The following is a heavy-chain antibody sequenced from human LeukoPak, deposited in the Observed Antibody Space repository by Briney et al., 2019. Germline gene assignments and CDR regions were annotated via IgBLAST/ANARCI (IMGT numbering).Heavy chain of an antibody. CDR2: IKQDGSEK. D-gene: IGHD4-17*01. Sequence: PGGSLRLSCAASGFTFNDHAMYWVRQAPGKGLEWVANIKQDGSEKYYVDSVKGRFTISRDNAKNSLYLQMNSLRAEDTAVYYCARAKTTVTTFGYWGQGTLVTVSS. V-gene: IGHV3-7*01. J-gene: IGHJ4*02. CDR1: GFTFNDHA. CDR3: ARAKTTVTTFGY.